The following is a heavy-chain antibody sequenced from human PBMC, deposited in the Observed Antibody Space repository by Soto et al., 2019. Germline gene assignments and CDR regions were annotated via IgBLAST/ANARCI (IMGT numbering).Heavy chain of an antibody. CDR1: RFTFSDYG. Sequence: PGGSLRLSCAVSRFTFSDYGMHWLRQPPGKGLEWVAVLSYDGTNKHYAESVKGRLTISRDNSRNTLYLQMDSLRTEDTAVYYCAKDLLQRGYYYSDTSGNPPDTWGQGTLVTVSS. CDR2: LSYDGTNK. CDR3: AKDLLQRGYYYSDTSGNPPDT. J-gene: IGHJ5*02. D-gene: IGHD3-22*01. V-gene: IGHV3-30*18.